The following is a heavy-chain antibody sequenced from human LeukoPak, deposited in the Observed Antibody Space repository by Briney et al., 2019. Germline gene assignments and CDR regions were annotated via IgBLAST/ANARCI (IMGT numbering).Heavy chain of an antibody. J-gene: IGHJ6*03. CDR1: GFTFSNYP. D-gene: IGHD2-15*01. V-gene: IGHV3-23*01. Sequence: GGSLRLSCAASGFTFSNYPMSWVRQAPGKGLEWVSSIGGSAGDTYYADSVKGRFTISRDNAKNSLYLQMNSLRAEDTAVYYCATPGKLPNYYYYMDVWGKGTTVTVSS. CDR2: IGGSAGDT. CDR3: ATPGKLPNYYYYMDV.